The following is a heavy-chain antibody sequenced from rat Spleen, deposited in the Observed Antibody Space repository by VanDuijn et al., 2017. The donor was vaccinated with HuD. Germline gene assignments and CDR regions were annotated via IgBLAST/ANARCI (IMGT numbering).Heavy chain of an antibody. CDR2: ISYDGGST. D-gene: IGHD1-12*02. Sequence: EVQLVESGGGLVQPGRSMKLSCAASGFTFSNYGMAWVRQAPKKGLEWVAYISYDGGSTYYRDPVKGRFTISRDNAKSTLYLQMDSLRSEDTATYYCTTALYYDGTYYYGDYWYFDFWGPGTMVTVSS. V-gene: IGHV5-20*01. J-gene: IGHJ1*01. CDR1: GFTFSNYG. CDR3: TTALYYDGTYYYGDYWYFDF.